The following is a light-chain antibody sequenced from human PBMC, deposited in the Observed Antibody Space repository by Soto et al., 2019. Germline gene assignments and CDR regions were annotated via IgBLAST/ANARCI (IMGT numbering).Light chain of an antibody. V-gene: IGKV3-15*01. CDR1: QSIETN. J-gene: IGKJ2*01. Sequence: EIVMTQSPATLSVSPGDTATLSCRASQSIETNLAWYQQQPGQAPRLLIYGASTRATDIPARFSGSGSGTEFTLTISSLQSEDFAVYYCQQYNYWPKTFGQGTKLEIK. CDR2: GAS. CDR3: QQYNYWPKT.